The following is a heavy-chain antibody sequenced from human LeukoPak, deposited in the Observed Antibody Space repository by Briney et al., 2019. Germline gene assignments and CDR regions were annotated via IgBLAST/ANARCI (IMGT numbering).Heavy chain of an antibody. CDR1: GGTFSSYA. D-gene: IGHD3-22*01. V-gene: IGHV1-69*05. CDR3: ARDSDYYDGSGYYQRGEYFQH. J-gene: IGHJ1*01. Sequence: EASVKVSCKASGGTFSSYAISWVRQAPGQGLEWMGGIIPIFGTANYAQKFQGRVTITTDESTSTAYMELSSLRSEDTAVYYCARDSDYYDGSGYYQRGEYFQHWGQGTLVTVSS. CDR2: IIPIFGTA.